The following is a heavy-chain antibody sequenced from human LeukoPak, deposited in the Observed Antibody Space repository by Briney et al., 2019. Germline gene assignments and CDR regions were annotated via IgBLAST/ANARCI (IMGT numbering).Heavy chain of an antibody. Sequence: ASVKVSCKASGGTFSSYAISWVRQAPGQGLEWMGGIIPIFGTANYAQKFQGRVTITTDESTSTAYMELSSLRSEDTAVYYCARRGCSGYSPFDYWGQGTLVTVSS. CDR3: ARRGCSGYSPFDY. CDR1: GGTFSSYA. V-gene: IGHV1-69*05. J-gene: IGHJ4*02. CDR2: IIPIFGTA. D-gene: IGHD3-22*01.